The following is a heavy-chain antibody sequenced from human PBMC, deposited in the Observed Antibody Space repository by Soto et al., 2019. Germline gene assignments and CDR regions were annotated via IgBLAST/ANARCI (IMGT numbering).Heavy chain of an antibody. D-gene: IGHD3-3*01. CDR3: ARASDFWSGSEVYYYMDV. J-gene: IGHJ6*03. CDR1: GGSISSSSYY. Sequence: SETLSLTCTVSGGSISSSSYYWGWIRQPPGKGLEWIGSIYYSGSTYYNPSLKSRVTISVDTSKNQFSLKLSSVTAADTAVYYCARASDFWSGSEVYYYMDVWGKGTTVTVSS. CDR2: IYYSGST. V-gene: IGHV4-39*01.